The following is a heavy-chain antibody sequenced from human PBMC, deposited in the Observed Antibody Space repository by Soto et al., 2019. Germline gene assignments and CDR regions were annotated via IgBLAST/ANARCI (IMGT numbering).Heavy chain of an antibody. J-gene: IGHJ3*01. Sequence: SENLSLPCTVTGASVIHDYWTWFRQPPGKGLEWIGFVYDSGSTSYNSSLKSRLTISVDTSKNQFSLKLSSVTAADTAVYYCVRQVGATGSYSYAVWGQGTMVT. CDR2: VYDSGST. V-gene: IGHV4-59*02. CDR3: VRQVGATGSYSYAV. D-gene: IGHD1-26*01. CDR1: GASVIHDY.